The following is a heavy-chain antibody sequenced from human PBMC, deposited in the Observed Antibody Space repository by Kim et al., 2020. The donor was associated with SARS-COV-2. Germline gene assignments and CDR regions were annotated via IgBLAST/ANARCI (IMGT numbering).Heavy chain of an antibody. J-gene: IGHJ4*02. CDR1: GYTFTSYG. Sequence: ASVKVSCKASGYTFTSYGISWVRQAPGQGLEWMGWISVYNGNTNYAQKLQGRVTMTTDTSTSTAYMELRSLRSDDTAVYYCARDLISYYYDSSGSPVFNYWGQGPLGTVSS. D-gene: IGHD3-22*01. V-gene: IGHV1-18*04. CDR3: ARDLISYYYDSSGSPVFNY. CDR2: ISVYNGNT.